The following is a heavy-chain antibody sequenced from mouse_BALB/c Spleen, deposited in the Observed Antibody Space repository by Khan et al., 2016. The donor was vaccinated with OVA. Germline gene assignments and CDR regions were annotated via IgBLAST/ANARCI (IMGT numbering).Heavy chain of an antibody. CDR1: GYTLTNYG. J-gene: IGHJ3*01. Sequence: IQLVQSGPELKKPGETVKISCKASGYTLTNYGMNWVKQAPGKGLKWMGWINTYTGEPTYAEDFKGRIAFSLETSASTAYLQINNLKNEDTATYFCARSSGNYWFAYWGQGTLVTVSA. CDR3: ARSSGNYWFAY. CDR2: INTYTGEP. V-gene: IGHV9-3-1*01. D-gene: IGHD2-1*01.